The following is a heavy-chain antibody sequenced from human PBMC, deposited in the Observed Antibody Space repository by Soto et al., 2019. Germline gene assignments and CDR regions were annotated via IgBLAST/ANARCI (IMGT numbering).Heavy chain of an antibody. V-gene: IGHV6-1*01. Sequence: SQTLSLTCAISGDSGSSNTASLNWIRQSPSRGLEWLGRTYFRSKWYNDYAVSVKSRIIINPDTSNNQFSLQLNSVTPEDTAVYFCAKGDNLGPKTGYAFDPWGQGIMVTVSS. J-gene: IGHJ5*02. CDR3: AKGDNLGPKTGYAFDP. CDR1: GDSGSSNTAS. CDR2: TYFRSKWYN. D-gene: IGHD5-12*01.